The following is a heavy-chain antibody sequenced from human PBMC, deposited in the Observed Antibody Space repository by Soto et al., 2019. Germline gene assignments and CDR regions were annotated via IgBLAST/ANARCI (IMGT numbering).Heavy chain of an antibody. D-gene: IGHD6-6*01. CDR3: ARRARPDFYYMDV. V-gene: IGHV3-64*01. Sequence: EVQLAESGGGLAQPGGSLRLSCAASGFTLSGYAMDWVRQAPGKGLEYVSGISSNGVGTYYANSVQVRFTISRDNSKNTVYLQMGSLRPEDMAVYYCARRARPDFYYMDVWGKGPTVTV. CDR2: ISSNGVGT. CDR1: GFTLSGYA. J-gene: IGHJ6*03.